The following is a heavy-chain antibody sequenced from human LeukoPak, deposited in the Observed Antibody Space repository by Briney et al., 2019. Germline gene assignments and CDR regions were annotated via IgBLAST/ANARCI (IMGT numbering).Heavy chain of an antibody. CDR1: GFTFSSYG. CDR2: IRYDGSNK. Sequence: GGSLRLSCAASGFTFSSYGMHWVRQAPGKGLEWVAFIRYDGSNKYYADSVKGRFTISRDNSKNTLYLQMNSLRAEDTAVYYCAKVAYNWNRIDYWGQGTLVTVSS. CDR3: AKVAYNWNRIDY. J-gene: IGHJ4*02. D-gene: IGHD1-20*01. V-gene: IGHV3-30*02.